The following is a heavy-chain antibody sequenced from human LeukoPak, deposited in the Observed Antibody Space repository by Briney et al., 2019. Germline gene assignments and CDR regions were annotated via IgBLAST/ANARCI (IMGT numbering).Heavy chain of an antibody. J-gene: IGHJ5*02. D-gene: IGHD5-18*01. Sequence: GGSLRLSCAASGFTFSDYYMSWIRQAPGKGLEWVSYISSSGSTIYYADSVKGRFTISRDNAKNSLYLRMNSLRAEDTAVYYCARDGYSYGINWFDPWGQGTLVTVSS. CDR3: ARDGYSYGINWFDP. CDR2: ISSSGSTI. V-gene: IGHV3-11*04. CDR1: GFTFSDYY.